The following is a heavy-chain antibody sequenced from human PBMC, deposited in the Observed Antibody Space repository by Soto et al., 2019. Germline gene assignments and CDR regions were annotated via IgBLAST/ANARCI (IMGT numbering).Heavy chain of an antibody. D-gene: IGHD4-4*01. CDR1: GGTFSSYA. Sequence: VASVKVSCKASGGTFSSYAISWVRQAPGQGLEWMGGIIPIFGTANYAQKFQGRVTITADKSTSTAYMELSSLRSEDTAVYYCASSNKGGSNFRYYYYYGMDVWGQGTTVTVSS. CDR2: IIPIFGTA. J-gene: IGHJ6*02. V-gene: IGHV1-69*06. CDR3: ASSNKGGSNFRYYYYYGMDV.